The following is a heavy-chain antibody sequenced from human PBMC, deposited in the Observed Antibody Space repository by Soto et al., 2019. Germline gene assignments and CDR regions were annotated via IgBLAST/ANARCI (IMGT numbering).Heavy chain of an antibody. J-gene: IGHJ4*02. D-gene: IGHD6-19*01. V-gene: IGHV1-3*01. CDR2: INAGNGNT. Sequence: ASVKVSCKASGYTFTSYAMHWVRQAPGQRLEWMGWINAGNGNTKYSQKFQGRVTITRDTSASTAYMELSSLRSEDTAVYYCANPSSGWYRFEYWGQGTRVTVSS. CDR3: ANPSSGWYRFEY. CDR1: GYTFTSYA.